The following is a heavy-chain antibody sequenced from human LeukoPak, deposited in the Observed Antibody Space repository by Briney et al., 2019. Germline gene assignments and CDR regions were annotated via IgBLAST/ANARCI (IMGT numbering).Heavy chain of an antibody. CDR2: ISTGSTTI. CDR1: GFRFSSYP. Sequence: GGPLRLSCAPSGFRFSSYPMNWARQAPGKGLEWVSYISTGSTTISYADSVKGRFTISRGNTKNSLFLQMDSLRDEDTAVYFCARFDWLLAFDYWGQGTLVTVSS. V-gene: IGHV3-48*02. D-gene: IGHD3-9*01. J-gene: IGHJ4*02. CDR3: ARFDWLLAFDY.